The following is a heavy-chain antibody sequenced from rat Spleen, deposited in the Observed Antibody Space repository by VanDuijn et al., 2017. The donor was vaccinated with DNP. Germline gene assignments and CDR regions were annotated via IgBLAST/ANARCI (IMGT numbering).Heavy chain of an antibody. CDR3: AFGTYGVMDA. J-gene: IGHJ4*01. CDR2: INYSGST. CDR1: FYSITSSNK. V-gene: IGHV3-1*01. Sequence: EVLLQESGPGLVKPSQSLSLTCSVTFYSITSSNKWNWIRKFPENKLEWIGHINYSGSTSYNPSLKSRISISRDTSKNQFFLQLNSVTTDDTATYYCAFGTYGVMDAWGQGASVTVSS. D-gene: IGHD1-12*02.